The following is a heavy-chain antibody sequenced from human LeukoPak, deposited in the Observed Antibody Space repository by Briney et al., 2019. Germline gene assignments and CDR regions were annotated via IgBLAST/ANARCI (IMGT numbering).Heavy chain of an antibody. Sequence: PSETLSLTCAVSGYSISSGYYWGWIRQPPGKGLEWIGSIYHSGSTYYNPSLKSRVTISVDTSKNQFSLKLSSVAAAVTAVYYCARGLDPWGQGTLVTVSS. CDR3: ARGLDP. V-gene: IGHV4-38-2*01. CDR1: GYSISSGYY. CDR2: IYHSGST. J-gene: IGHJ5*02.